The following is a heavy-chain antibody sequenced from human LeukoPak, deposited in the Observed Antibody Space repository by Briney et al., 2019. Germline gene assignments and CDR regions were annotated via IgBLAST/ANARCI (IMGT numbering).Heavy chain of an antibody. CDR2: INHSGST. J-gene: IGHJ4*02. Sequence: PSETLSLTCAVYGGSFSGYYWSWIRQPPGKGLEWIGEINHSGSTNYNPSLKSRVTISVDTSKNQFSLKLSSVTAADTAVYYCARRGGAVYRGGDCYYFDYWGQGTLVTVSS. CDR1: GGSFSGYY. CDR3: ARRGGAVYRGGDCYYFDY. D-gene: IGHD2-21*02. V-gene: IGHV4-34*01.